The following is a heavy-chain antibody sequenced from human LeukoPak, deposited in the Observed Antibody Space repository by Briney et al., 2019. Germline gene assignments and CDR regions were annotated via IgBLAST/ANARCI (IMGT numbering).Heavy chain of an antibody. CDR3: AKDLRSSYYGSGTYPPDY. V-gene: IGHV3-30*18. CDR2: ISYDGSNK. Sequence: GGSLRLSCAASGFTFSSYGMHWVRQAPGKGLEWVAVISYDGSNKYYADSVKGRFTISRDNSKNMLYLQMNSLRVEDTAVYYCAKDLRSSYYGSGTYPPDYWGQGTLVTVSS. J-gene: IGHJ4*02. CDR1: GFTFSSYG. D-gene: IGHD3-10*01.